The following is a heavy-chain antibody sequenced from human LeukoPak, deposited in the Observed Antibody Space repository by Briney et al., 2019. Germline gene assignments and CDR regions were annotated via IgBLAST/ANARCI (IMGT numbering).Heavy chain of an antibody. V-gene: IGHV4-61*02. CDR2: IYTSGST. CDR1: GGSISSGSYY. D-gene: IGHD6-13*01. J-gene: IGHJ5*02. CDR3: ARDLVAAAGLNWFDP. Sequence: PSEILSLTCTVSGGSISSGSYYWSWIRQPAGKGLEWIGRIYTSGSTNYNPSLKSRVTISVDTSKNQFSLKLSSVTAADTAVYYCARDLVAAAGLNWFDPWGQGTLVTVSS.